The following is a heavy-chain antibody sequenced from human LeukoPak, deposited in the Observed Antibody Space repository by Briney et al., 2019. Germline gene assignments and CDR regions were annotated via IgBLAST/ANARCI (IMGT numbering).Heavy chain of an antibody. V-gene: IGHV4-39*01. CDR3: ARLSRPVNWFDP. CDR1: SGSIINNNYY. J-gene: IGHJ5*02. D-gene: IGHD2-2*01. CDR2: IHYSGST. Sequence: SETPSLTCTVSSGSIINNNYYWGWIRQPPGKGLEWLGSIHYSGSTYYNSSLKSRVTISVDTSKNQFSLKLSSVTAADTAIYYCARLSRPVNWFDPWGQGTLVTVSS.